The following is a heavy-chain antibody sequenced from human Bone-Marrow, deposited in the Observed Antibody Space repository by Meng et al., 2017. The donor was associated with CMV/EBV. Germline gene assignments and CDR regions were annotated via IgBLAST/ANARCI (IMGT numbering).Heavy chain of an antibody. CDR3: ARGTGYYYYYGMDV. D-gene: IGHD3/OR15-3a*01. J-gene: IGHJ6*02. V-gene: IGHV1-69*05. CDR2: IIPIFGTA. Sequence: SVKVSCKASGGTFSSYAISWVRQAPGQGLEWMGGIIPIFGTANYAQKFQGRVTITTDESTSIAYMELSSLRSEDTAVYYCARGTGYYYYYGMDVWGQGTTVTVSS. CDR1: GGTFSSYA.